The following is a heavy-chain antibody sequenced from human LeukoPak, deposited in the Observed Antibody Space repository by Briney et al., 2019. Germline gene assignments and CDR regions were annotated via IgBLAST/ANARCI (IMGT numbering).Heavy chain of an antibody. V-gene: IGHV1-18*01. CDR3: ARDNGYDWGYLDY. CDR2: ISPDNGYT. CDR1: GYTFTSYG. D-gene: IGHD3-16*01. J-gene: IGHJ4*02. Sequence: ASVKVSCKASGYTFTSYGISWVRQAPGQRLECMGWISPDNGYTNSAHKIQGRVTMTADTSTSTAYMELRSLRSDDTAVYYCARDNGYDWGYLDYWGQGTLVTVFS.